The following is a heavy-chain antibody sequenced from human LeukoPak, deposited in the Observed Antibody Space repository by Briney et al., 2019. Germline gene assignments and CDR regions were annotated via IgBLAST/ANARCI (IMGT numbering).Heavy chain of an antibody. Sequence: GGSLRLSCAASGFTFSNAWMSWVRQAPGEGGEGVGRIKSKTDGRPTDYAAVVKGRFTITRNDSKNTLYLQMNRLKPEDTAVYYCTTGPWVIVVVIHYWGQGTMVTVSS. CDR2: IKSKTDGRPT. CDR1: GFTFSNAW. D-gene: IGHD3-22*01. CDR3: TTGPWVIVVVIHY. V-gene: IGHV3-15*01. J-gene: IGHJ4*02.